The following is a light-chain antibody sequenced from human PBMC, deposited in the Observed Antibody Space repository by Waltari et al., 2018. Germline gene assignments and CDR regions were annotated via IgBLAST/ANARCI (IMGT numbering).Light chain of an antibody. CDR2: QDS. CDR1: KLGDKY. Sequence: SYELTQPPSVSVSPGQTASITCSGDKLGDKYVSWYQLKPGQSPVLVIYQDSQRPSGIHERFSGSNSGNTATLTISGTQAMDEADYYCQAWDSSTVVFGGGTKLTVL. CDR3: QAWDSSTVV. J-gene: IGLJ2*01. V-gene: IGLV3-1*01.